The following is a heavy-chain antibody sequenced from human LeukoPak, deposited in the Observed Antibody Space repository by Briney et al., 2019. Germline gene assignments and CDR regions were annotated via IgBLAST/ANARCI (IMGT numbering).Heavy chain of an antibody. V-gene: IGHV1-69*13. J-gene: IGHJ4*02. Sequence: SVKVSCKASGGTFSSYAISWVRQAPGQGLEWMGGIIPIFGTANYAQKFQGRVTITADESTSTAYMELSSLRSEDTAVYYCARVVVMIHNIYYFDYWGQGTLVSVSS. CDR2: IIPIFGTA. CDR1: GGTFSSYA. D-gene: IGHD3-22*01. CDR3: ARVVVMIHNIYYFDY.